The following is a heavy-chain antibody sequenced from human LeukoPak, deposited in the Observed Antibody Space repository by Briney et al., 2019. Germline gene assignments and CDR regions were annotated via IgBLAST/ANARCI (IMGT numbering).Heavy chain of an antibody. CDR2: VNHSGRT. CDR3: ARGGPRVYYYYYYMDV. V-gene: IGHV4-34*01. CDR1: GDPLSGYH. J-gene: IGHJ6*03. Sequence: PSETLSLTCGVYGDPLSGYHWNWLRQSPGKGLEWIVEVNHSGRTNYNPSLKSPVTISLNTSTNQFSLSLTSVTAADTAVYYCARGGPRVYYYYYYMDVWGKGTSVTVSS.